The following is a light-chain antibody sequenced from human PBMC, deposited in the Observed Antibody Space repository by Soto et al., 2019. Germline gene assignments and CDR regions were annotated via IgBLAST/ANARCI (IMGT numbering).Light chain of an antibody. J-gene: IGKJ1*01. Sequence: EIVLTQSPGTLSLSPGERVTLSCRASQSLSSGYLAWYQQKFGQAPRLLIYDASRRATGIPERFSGSGSGTDFTLTINRLEPEDFAVYYCQQYGSSGTFGQGTKVDIK. CDR2: DAS. CDR1: QSLSSGY. CDR3: QQYGSSGT. V-gene: IGKV3-20*01.